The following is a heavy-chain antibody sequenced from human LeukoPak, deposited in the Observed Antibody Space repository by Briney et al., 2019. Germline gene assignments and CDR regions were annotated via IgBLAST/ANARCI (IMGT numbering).Heavy chain of an antibody. CDR3: TREPHCSSTSCLSYFDY. D-gene: IGHD2-2*01. Sequence: GGSLRLSCAASGFTFSSYAMHWVRQAPGKGLEWVAVISYDGSNKYYADSVKGRFTISRGNSKNTLYLQMNSLRAEDTAVYYCTREPHCSSTSCLSYFDYWGQGTLVTVSS. CDR2: ISYDGSNK. V-gene: IGHV3-30-3*01. CDR1: GFTFSSYA. J-gene: IGHJ4*02.